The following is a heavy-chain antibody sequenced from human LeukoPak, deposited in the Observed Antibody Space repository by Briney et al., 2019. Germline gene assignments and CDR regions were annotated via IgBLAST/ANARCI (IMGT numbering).Heavy chain of an antibody. J-gene: IGHJ4*02. CDR1: GGSVSDYY. V-gene: IGHV4-59*02. D-gene: IGHD7-27*01. Sequence: SETLSLTCTVSGGSVSDYYWSWIRQSPGKGLEWIGYIYYTGSTSYNPSLRCRVTMSADTSKNQFSLKLSSVTAADTAVYYCASRKLGNDYWGQGTLVTVSS. CDR2: IYYTGST. CDR3: ASRKLGNDY.